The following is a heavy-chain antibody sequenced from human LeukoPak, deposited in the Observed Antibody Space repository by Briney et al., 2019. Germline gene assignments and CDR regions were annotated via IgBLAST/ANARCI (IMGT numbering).Heavy chain of an antibody. CDR2: IYTTGST. V-gene: IGHV4-4*07. D-gene: IGHD3-16*01. CDR3: ARDLIHSAAGDFDF. J-gene: IGHJ4*02. CDR1: GGSISSYY. Sequence: PSETLSLICTVSGGSISSYYWSWIRQPAGKGLEWIGRIYTTGSTNYNPSLKSRVTMSVDTSKNKFSLRLSSVTAADTAVYYCARDLIHSAAGDFDFWGQGTLVTVSS.